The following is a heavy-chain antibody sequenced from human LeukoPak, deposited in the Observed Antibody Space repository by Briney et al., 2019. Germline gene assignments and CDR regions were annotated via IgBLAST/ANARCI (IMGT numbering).Heavy chain of an antibody. CDR2: ISGSGGST. CDR1: GFTFSSYA. D-gene: IGHD5-18*01. CDR3: AKGRGYSYGQYYFDY. V-gene: IGHV3-23*01. Sequence: GGSLRLSCAASGFTFSSYAMSWVRQAPGKGLEWVSAISGSGGSTYYADSVKGRFTISRDNSKNTLYLQMNSLRAEDMAVYYCAKGRGYSYGQYYFDYWGQGTLVTVSS. J-gene: IGHJ4*02.